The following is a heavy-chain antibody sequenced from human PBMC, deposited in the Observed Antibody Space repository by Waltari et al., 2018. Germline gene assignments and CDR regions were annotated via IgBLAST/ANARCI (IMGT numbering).Heavy chain of an antibody. CDR1: GFSFSTYG. J-gene: IGHJ4*02. V-gene: IGHV3-30*18. D-gene: IGHD6-13*01. CDR2: ISYEGTNK. Sequence: QVQLVESGGGVVQPGRSLRLSCAASGFSFSTYGMHWVRQAPGKGLEWVAVISYEGTNKFYADSVKGLFTISRDNSKNTLYLQMNSLRPEDTAVYYCAKVDSSSFDHWGQGALVTVSS. CDR3: AKVDSSSFDH.